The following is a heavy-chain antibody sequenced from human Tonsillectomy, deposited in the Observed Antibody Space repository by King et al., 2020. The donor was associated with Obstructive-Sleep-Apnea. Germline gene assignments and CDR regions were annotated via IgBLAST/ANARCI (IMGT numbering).Heavy chain of an antibody. V-gene: IGHV3-30*04. CDR3: VRDFLRRYGSGGLSFDY. CDR1: GFTFSSYA. J-gene: IGHJ4*02. D-gene: IGHD3-10*01. CDR2: ISYEEINK. Sequence: VQLVESGGGVAQPGRSLRLSCADSGFTFSSYAMHWVRQAPGKGLEWVAVISYEEINKYYADAVKGRFTLSRDNSKNTLYLQMNSLRPEDTAVYYCVRDFLRRYGSGGLSFDYWGQGTLVTVSS.